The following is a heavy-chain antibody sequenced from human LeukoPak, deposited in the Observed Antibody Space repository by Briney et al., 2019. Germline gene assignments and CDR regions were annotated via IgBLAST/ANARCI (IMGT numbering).Heavy chain of an antibody. D-gene: IGHD5-12*01. J-gene: IGHJ4*02. V-gene: IGHV3-23*01. Sequence: PGGALILSCAASGFTFSNYAMNWVRQAPGKGLERVAFLIGSSGPTDDADSVNGRFTISSDNSNHTLFLQMNSLRAEDTAIYYCAKGAYDYIEIAYFDYWGQGALVTVSS. CDR1: GFTFSNYA. CDR2: LIGSSGPT. CDR3: AKGAYDYIEIAYFDY.